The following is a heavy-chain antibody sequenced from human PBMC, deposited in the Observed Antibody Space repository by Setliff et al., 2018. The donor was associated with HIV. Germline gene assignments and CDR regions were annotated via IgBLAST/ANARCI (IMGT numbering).Heavy chain of an antibody. V-gene: IGHV1-18*01. CDR3: ARVPYRSAWFSGGHDAFDV. CDR1: GYTFNRYG. Sequence: GASVKVSCKASGYTFNRYGISWVRQAPGQGLEWMGWISGYNGNTKCVQNLQGRVTMSTDTSTSTVYMELRSLRSDDTAVYYCARVPYRSAWFSGGHDAFDVWGQGTMVTVSS. D-gene: IGHD6-19*01. CDR2: ISGYNGNT. J-gene: IGHJ3*01.